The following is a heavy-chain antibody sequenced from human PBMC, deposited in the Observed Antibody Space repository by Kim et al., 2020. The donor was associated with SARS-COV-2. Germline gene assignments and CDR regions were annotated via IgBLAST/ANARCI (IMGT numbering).Heavy chain of an antibody. CDR2: IYYSGST. J-gene: IGHJ5*02. CDR3: ASLPPRESYYWFDP. Sequence: SETLSLTCTVSGGSISSSRYYWGWIRQPPGKGLEWIGTIYYSGSTYYNPSLQSRVTMSVDTSKNQFSLRLSSVTAADTAVYYCASLPPRESYYWFDPWGQGTLVTVSS. D-gene: IGHD1-26*01. V-gene: IGHV4-39*07. CDR1: GGSISSSRYY.